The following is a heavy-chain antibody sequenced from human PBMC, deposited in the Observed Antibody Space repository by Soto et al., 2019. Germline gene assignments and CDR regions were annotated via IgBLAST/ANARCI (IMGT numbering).Heavy chain of an antibody. V-gene: IGHV3-23*01. CDR2: ISGSGGST. D-gene: IGHD2-15*01. J-gene: IGHJ5*02. CDR3: AKELRAAVAATEWFDP. Sequence: EVQLLESGGGLVQPGGSLRLSCAASGFTFSSYAMSWVRQAPGKGLEWVSAISGSGGSTYYADSVKGRFTISRDNSKNSLYLQMNSLRAEDTAVYYCAKELRAAVAATEWFDPWGQGTLVTVSS. CDR1: GFTFSSYA.